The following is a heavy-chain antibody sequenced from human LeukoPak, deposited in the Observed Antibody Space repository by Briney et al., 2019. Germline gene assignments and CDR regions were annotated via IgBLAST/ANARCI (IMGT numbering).Heavy chain of an antibody. V-gene: IGHV1-2*02. D-gene: IGHD2-15*01. CDR3: ARTDNSRYCSGGSCYSDRFDP. J-gene: IGHJ5*02. CDR1: GYTFTGYY. CDR2: INPNSGGT. Sequence: GASVKVSCKASGYTFTGYYMHWVRQAPGQGLEWMGWINPNSGGTNYAQKFQGRVTMTRDTSISTAYMELSRLRSDDTAVYYCARTDNSRYCSGGSCYSDRFDPWGQGTLVTVSS.